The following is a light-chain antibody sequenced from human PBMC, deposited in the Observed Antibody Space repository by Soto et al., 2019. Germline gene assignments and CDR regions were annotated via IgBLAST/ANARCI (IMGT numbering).Light chain of an antibody. CDR1: QSVSSSY. J-gene: IGKJ4*01. Sequence: EIVLTQSPGTLSLSPGERATLSCRASQSVSSSYLAWYQQKPGQAPRLLIFGASSRATGIADKFSGSGSGTDFTLTISRLEPEDFALYYCQERSNWPSLTFAGGTKGESK. V-gene: IGKV3D-20*02. CDR2: GAS. CDR3: QERSNWPSLT.